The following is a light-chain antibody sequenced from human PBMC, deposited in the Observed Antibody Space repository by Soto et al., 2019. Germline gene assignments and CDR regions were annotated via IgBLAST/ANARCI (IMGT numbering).Light chain of an antibody. CDR2: DAS. CDR1: QSVSSY. J-gene: IGKJ1*01. Sequence: EIVLTQSPATLSLSPGERATLSCRASQSVSSYLAWYQQKPGQAPRLLIYDASNWATGIPARFSRSGSGTDFTLTISSLEPEDFAVYYCHQRSNWPPTFGQGTKVVIK. CDR3: HQRSNWPPT. V-gene: IGKV3-11*01.